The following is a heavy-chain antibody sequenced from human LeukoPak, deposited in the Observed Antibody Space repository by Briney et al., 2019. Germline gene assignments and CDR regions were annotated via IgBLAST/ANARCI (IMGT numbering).Heavy chain of an antibody. Sequence: GGSLRLSCAASGFTFTNYPIHWVRQAPGKGLEWVTVISYDGSTKYYADSVKGRFTISRDNSKNTLYLQMNSLRADDTAVYYCAMATRWLNFDYWGQGTLVTVSS. D-gene: IGHD5-24*01. CDR1: GFTFTNYP. CDR3: AMATRWLNFDY. V-gene: IGHV3-30*14. J-gene: IGHJ4*02. CDR2: ISYDGSTK.